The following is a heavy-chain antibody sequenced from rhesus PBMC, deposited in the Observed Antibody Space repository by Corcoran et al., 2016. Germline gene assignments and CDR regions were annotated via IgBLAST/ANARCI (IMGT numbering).Heavy chain of an antibody. Sequence: EVQLVESGGALVQPGGSLRLSCVASGFTFINYYMYWVRQAPGQGLEVVAAVNTIGQTTYYSNSVKGRFIISRDNSQNTLSLQLTSLRVEDSALYYCVRATTDGFDYWGQGVLVTVSS. V-gene: IGHV3S42*01. CDR3: VRATTDGFDY. J-gene: IGHJ4*01. CDR2: VNTIGQTT. CDR1: GFTFINYY. D-gene: IGHD4-29*01.